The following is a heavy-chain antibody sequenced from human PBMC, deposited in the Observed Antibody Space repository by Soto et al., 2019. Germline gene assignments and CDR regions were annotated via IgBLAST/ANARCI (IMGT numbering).Heavy chain of an antibody. D-gene: IGHD3-22*01. CDR3: ARASNYYDCSGFRSYDMDV. V-gene: IGHV4-59*01. Sequence: SETLSLTCTVSGGSISSYYWSWIRQPPGKGLEWIGYIYYSGSTNYNPSLKSRVTISVDTSKNQFSLTLSSVTAADTAVYYCARASNYYDCSGFRSYDMDVWDQGTTVTVS. J-gene: IGHJ6*02. CDR1: GGSISSYY. CDR2: IYYSGST.